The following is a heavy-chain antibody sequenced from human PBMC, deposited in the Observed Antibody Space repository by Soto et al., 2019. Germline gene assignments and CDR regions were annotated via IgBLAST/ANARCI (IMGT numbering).Heavy chain of an antibody. V-gene: IGHV1-2*04. Sequence: GGSVKVSCKASGYPFTRYYMHWVRQAPGQGLEWMGLINPNSGGTNYAQKFQGWVTMTRDKSISTAYMELSRLRSDDTAVYYCARGGIERSIAALYYYYYMDVWGKGTTVTVSS. J-gene: IGHJ6*03. CDR1: GYPFTRYY. CDR2: INPNSGGT. D-gene: IGHD6-6*01. CDR3: ARGGIERSIAALYYYYYMDV.